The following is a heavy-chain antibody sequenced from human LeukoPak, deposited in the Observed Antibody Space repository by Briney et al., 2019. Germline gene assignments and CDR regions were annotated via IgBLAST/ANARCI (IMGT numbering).Heavy chain of an antibody. CDR1: RFTFSRYS. J-gene: IGHJ4*02. CDR3: ARGPSGYHNT. V-gene: IGHV3-21*01. D-gene: IGHD5-12*01. Sequence: GGSVRLSCAASRFTFSRYSMNWVRQARGEGVEWVSSISSSSSYIYYSDSVKGRFTISRDNAKNSLYLQMSSLRAEDTAVYYCARGPSGYHNTGGQGTLVTVSS. CDR2: ISSSSSYI.